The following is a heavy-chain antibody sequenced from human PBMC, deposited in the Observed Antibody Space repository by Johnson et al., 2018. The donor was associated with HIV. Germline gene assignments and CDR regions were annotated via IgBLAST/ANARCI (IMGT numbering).Heavy chain of an antibody. J-gene: IGHJ3*02. D-gene: IGHD6-13*01. V-gene: IGHV3-30*04. CDR3: AKGPNGQLDDAFHI. CDR2: ISYDGSNK. Sequence: QVQLVESGGGVVQPGRSLRLSCAASGFTFSSYAMHWVRQAPGKGLEWVAVISYDGSNKYYADSVKGRFTISRDNSKNTLYLQVNSLRPEDTAGYYCAKGPNGQLDDAFHIGGQGTMVTVSS. CDR1: GFTFSSYA.